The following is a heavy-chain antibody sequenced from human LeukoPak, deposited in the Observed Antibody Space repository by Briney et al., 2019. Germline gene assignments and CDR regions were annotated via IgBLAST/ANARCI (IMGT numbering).Heavy chain of an antibody. D-gene: IGHD6-19*01. CDR1: GFTFSSYA. Sequence: PGGSLRLSCEASGFTFSSYAMHWVRQAPGKGLEWVAVISDDGSNEHYADSVKGRFTISRDNSKNTLSLQMNSLRGEDTAFYYCAKDSVSGSFYGYFDYWGQGSLVTVSS. J-gene: IGHJ4*02. V-gene: IGHV3-30*04. CDR3: AKDSVSGSFYGYFDY. CDR2: ISDDGSNE.